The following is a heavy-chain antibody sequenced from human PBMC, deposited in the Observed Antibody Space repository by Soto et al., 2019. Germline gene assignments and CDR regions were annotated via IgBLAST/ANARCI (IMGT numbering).Heavy chain of an antibody. CDR3: ARHGGYYYDSSGYYYDY. V-gene: IGHV5-51*01. Sequence: GESLKISCKGSGYSFTSYWIGWVRQMPGKGLEWMGIIYPGDSDTRYSPSFQGQVTISADKSFSTAYLQWSSLKASDTAMYYCARHGGYYYDSSGYYYDYWGQGTLVTVSS. CDR1: GYSFTSYW. J-gene: IGHJ4*02. D-gene: IGHD3-22*01. CDR2: IYPGDSDT.